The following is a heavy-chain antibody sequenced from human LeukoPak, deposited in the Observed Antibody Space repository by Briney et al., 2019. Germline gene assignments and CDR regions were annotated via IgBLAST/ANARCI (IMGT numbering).Heavy chain of an antibody. CDR2: IKQDGSER. CDR3: ARGGTRGYSPVDY. V-gene: IGHV3-7*03. J-gene: IGHJ4*02. D-gene: IGHD5-18*01. Sequence: GGSLRLSCVDSGITFSRYWMSWVRQAPGKGLEWVANIKQDGSERNYVDSVKGRSTISRDNAKNSLFLQMNSLRVEDTAVYYCARGGTRGYSPVDYWGQGILVTVSS. CDR1: GITFSRYW.